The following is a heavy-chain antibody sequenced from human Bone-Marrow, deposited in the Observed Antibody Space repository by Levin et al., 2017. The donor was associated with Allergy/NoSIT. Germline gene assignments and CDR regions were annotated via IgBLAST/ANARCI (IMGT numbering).Heavy chain of an antibody. D-gene: IGHD2-8*01. CDR3: AKVHCTTTTGLWADAFDS. CDR1: GFTFSNYG. V-gene: IGHV3-30*18. J-gene: IGHJ3*02. Sequence: GGSLRLSCKASGFTFSNYGMHWVRQAPGKGLEWVAVISYDGSGKYYGDSVKGRFTISRDTSENTLCLQMNSLRAEDTAMYYCAKVHCTTTTGLWADAFDSWGQGTMVTVSS. CDR2: ISYDGSGK.